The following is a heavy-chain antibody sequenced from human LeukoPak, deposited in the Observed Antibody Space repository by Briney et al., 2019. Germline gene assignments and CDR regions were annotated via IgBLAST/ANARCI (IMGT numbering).Heavy chain of an antibody. Sequence: ASVKVPCKASGYTFISYYMHWVRQAPGQGLEWLGIINPSGGSTTYAQKFQGRVTVTRDTSTSTVYMELSSLRSEDTAVYYCARVTTSDAFDIWGQGTMVTVSS. CDR1: GYTFISYY. J-gene: IGHJ3*02. CDR3: ARVTTSDAFDI. CDR2: INPSGGST. D-gene: IGHD4-17*01. V-gene: IGHV1-46*01.